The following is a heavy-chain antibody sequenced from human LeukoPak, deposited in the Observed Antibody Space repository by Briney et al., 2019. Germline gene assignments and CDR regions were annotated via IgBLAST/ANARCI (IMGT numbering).Heavy chain of an antibody. CDR2: ISSSGSTI. J-gene: IGHJ6*02. Sequence: GGSLRPSCAASGFTFSSYEMNWVRQAPGKGLEWVSYISSSGSTIYYADSVKGRFTISRDNAKNSLYLQMNSLRAEDTAVYYCARETTLDFRFPLGMDVWGQGTTVTVSS. D-gene: IGHD1-14*01. V-gene: IGHV3-48*03. CDR1: GFTFSSYE. CDR3: ARETTLDFRFPLGMDV.